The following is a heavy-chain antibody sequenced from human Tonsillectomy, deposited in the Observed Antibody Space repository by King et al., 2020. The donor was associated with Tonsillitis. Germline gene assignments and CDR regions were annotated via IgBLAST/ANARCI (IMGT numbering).Heavy chain of an antibody. CDR1: GFTFSSYA. CDR2: IYTSSSTT. V-gene: IGHV3-23*03. CDR3: AGGYTYGNKDY. J-gene: IGHJ4*02. D-gene: IGHD5-18*01. Sequence: VQLVESGGGLVQPGGSLRLSCAASGFTFSSYAMRWVRQAPGKGLECVSVIYTSSSTTYYADSVKGRFTISRDNSKNTLYLQMNSLRADDTAVYYCAGGYTYGNKDYWGQGTLVPVSS.